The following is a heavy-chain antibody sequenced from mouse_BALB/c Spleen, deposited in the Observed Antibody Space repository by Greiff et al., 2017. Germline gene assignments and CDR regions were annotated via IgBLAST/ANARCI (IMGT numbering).Heavy chain of an antibody. CDR1: GFSLTRYS. CDR3: AINMSTRPAWFAY. J-gene: IGHJ3*01. CDR2: IWGGGSS. Sequence: VKLQESGPGLVAPSQSLSITCTVSGFSLTRYSVHWVRQPPGKGLEWLGMIWGGGSSDYNSALKSRLSISKDNSTSQVFLKMNSLQTDDTAMYYWAINMSTRPAWFAYWGQGTLVTVSA. V-gene: IGHV2-6-4*01. D-gene: IGHD2-4*01.